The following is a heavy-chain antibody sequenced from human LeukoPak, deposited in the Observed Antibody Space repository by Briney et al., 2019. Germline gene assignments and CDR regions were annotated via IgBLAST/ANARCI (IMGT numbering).Heavy chain of an antibody. V-gene: IGHV4-59*01. D-gene: IGHD3-22*01. Sequence: PSETLSLTCTVSGGSISSYYWSWIRQPPGKGLEWIGYIYYSGSTNCNPSLKSRVTISVDTSKNHFSLKLSSVTAADTAVYYCARGSGYPYYFDYWGQGTLVTVSS. CDR1: GGSISSYY. J-gene: IGHJ4*02. CDR3: ARGSGYPYYFDY. CDR2: IYYSGST.